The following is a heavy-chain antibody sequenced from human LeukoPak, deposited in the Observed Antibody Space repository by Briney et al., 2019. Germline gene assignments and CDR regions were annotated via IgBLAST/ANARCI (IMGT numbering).Heavy chain of an antibody. J-gene: IGHJ6*02. D-gene: IGHD1-7*01. CDR1: GFTFSSYS. CDR2: ISSSSSYI. Sequence: GGSLRLSCAASGFTFSSYSMNWVRQAPGKGLEWVSCISSSSSYIYYADSVKGRFTISRDNAKNSLYLQMNSLRAEDTAVYYCARPRSDNWNSRGMDVWGQRTTVTVSS. V-gene: IGHV3-21*01. CDR3: ARPRSDNWNSRGMDV.